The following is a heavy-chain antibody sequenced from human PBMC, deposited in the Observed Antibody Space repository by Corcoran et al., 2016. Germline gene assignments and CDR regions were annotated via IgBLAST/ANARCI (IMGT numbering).Heavy chain of an antibody. CDR1: GYTFTSYY. CDR3: ARDRSGLSGSYGATFDY. D-gene: IGHD1-26*01. Sequence: QVQLVQSGAEVKKPGASVKVSCKASGYTFTSYYMHWVRQAPGQGLEWMGIINPSGGSTSYAQKFQGRVTMTRDTSTSTVYMELSSLRSEDTAVYYCARDRSGLSGSYGATFDYWGQGTLVTVSS. CDR2: INPSGGST. V-gene: IGHV1-46*01. J-gene: IGHJ4*02.